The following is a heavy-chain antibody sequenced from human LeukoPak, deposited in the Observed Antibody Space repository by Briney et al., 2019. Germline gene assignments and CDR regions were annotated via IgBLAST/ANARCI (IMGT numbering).Heavy chain of an antibody. V-gene: IGHV4-34*01. D-gene: IGHD3-22*01. CDR2: INHSGKT. CDR1: GFTFSNYW. Sequence: LRLSCAASGFTFSNYWMYWLRQPPGKGLEWIGEINHSGKTKYNPSLRSRVTISLDTSKNQFSLELTSVTAADTAVYYCARAISMIEYDYGGQGTLVTVSS. CDR3: ARAISMIEYDY. J-gene: IGHJ4*02.